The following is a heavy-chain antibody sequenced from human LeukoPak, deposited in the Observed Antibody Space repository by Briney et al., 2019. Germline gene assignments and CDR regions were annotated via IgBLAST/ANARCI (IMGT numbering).Heavy chain of an antibody. CDR1: GFIVSNTY. Sequence: GGSLRLSCAASGFIVSNTYMSWVRQAPGKGLEWVSIIYSGGSTYYADSVKGRFTISRDNSQNTLYLQMNSLRAEDTAVYYCARDPAAGRLRDWGQGTLVTVSS. CDR3: ARDPAAGRLRD. CDR2: IYSGGST. V-gene: IGHV3-53*01. D-gene: IGHD1-14*01. J-gene: IGHJ4*02.